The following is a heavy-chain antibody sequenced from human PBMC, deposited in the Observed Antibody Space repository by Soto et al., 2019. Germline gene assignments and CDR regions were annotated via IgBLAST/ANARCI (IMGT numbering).Heavy chain of an antibody. CDR3: ARSPSDYDFWSGYYNRYYGMDV. D-gene: IGHD3-3*01. Sequence: TSETLSLTCAVYGGSFSGYYWSWIRQPPGKGLEWIGEINHSGSTNYNPSLKSRVTISVDTSKNQFSLKLSSVTAADTAVYYCARSPSDYDFWSGYYNRYYGMDVWGQGTTVT. J-gene: IGHJ6*02. CDR1: GGSFSGYY. V-gene: IGHV4-34*01. CDR2: INHSGST.